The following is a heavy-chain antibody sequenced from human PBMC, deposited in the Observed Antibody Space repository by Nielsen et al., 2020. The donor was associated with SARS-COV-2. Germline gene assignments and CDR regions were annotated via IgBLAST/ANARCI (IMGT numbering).Heavy chain of an antibody. Sequence: GESLKISCAASGFTFSSYGMHWVRQAPGKGLEWVAVIWYDGSNKYYADSVKGRFTISRDNSKNTLYLQMNSLRAEDTAVYYCARDPRNYYYMDVWGKGTTVTASS. CDR1: GFTFSSYG. V-gene: IGHV3-33*01. CDR2: IWYDGSNK. CDR3: ARDPRNYYYMDV. J-gene: IGHJ6*03.